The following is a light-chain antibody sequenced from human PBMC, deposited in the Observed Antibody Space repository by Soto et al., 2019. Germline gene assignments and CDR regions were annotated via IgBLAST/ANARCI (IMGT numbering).Light chain of an antibody. CDR1: QSFSSSY. CDR2: GAS. Sequence: EIVLTQSPGTLSLSPGERATLSCRASQSFSSSYLAWYQQKPGQAPRLLIYGASSRATGIPDRFSGSGSGTDFALTISSLEPEDFAVYYCQHYGSALFTFGPGTIVDVK. J-gene: IGKJ3*01. V-gene: IGKV3-20*01. CDR3: QHYGSALFT.